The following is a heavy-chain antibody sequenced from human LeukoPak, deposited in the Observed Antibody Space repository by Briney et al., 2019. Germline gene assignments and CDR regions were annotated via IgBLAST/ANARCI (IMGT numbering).Heavy chain of an antibody. J-gene: IGHJ4*02. CDR3: AKGEQWLVRGDY. Sequence: PGRSLRLSCAASGFTFDDYAMHWVRQAPGKGLEWDSGISWNSGSIGYADSVKGRFTISRDNAKNSLYLQMNSLRAEDTALYYCAKGEQWLVRGDYWGQGTLVTVSS. D-gene: IGHD6-19*01. CDR2: ISWNSGSI. V-gene: IGHV3-9*01. CDR1: GFTFDDYA.